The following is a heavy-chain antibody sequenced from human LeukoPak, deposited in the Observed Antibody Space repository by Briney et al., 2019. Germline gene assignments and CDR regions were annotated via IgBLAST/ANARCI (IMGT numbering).Heavy chain of an antibody. CDR1: RGTFSSYA. Sequence: GCPVKVSCKASRGTFSSYAISWVRQAPGQGLEWMGGIIPIFGTANYAQKFQGRVTITADESTSTAYMELSSLRSDDTAVYYCARDNRLRLGELARGVGAFDIWGQGTMVTVSS. CDR2: IIPIFGTA. CDR3: ARDNRLRLGELARGVGAFDI. D-gene: IGHD3-16*01. J-gene: IGHJ3*02. V-gene: IGHV1-69*13.